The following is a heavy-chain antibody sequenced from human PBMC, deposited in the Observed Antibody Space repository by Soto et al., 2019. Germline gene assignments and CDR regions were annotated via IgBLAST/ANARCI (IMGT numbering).Heavy chain of an antibody. D-gene: IGHD3-22*01. Sequence: GGSLRLSCAASGFIFSRYEMNWVRQAPGKGLEWVSYINTRGNIIHYADSVKRRFTISRDNAENSLYLQMNSLRAEDTAVYYCARDIDYYDSSGYQDYWGQGSLVTVSS. V-gene: IGHV3-48*03. CDR2: INTRGNII. CDR1: GFIFSRYE. CDR3: ARDIDYYDSSGYQDY. J-gene: IGHJ4*02.